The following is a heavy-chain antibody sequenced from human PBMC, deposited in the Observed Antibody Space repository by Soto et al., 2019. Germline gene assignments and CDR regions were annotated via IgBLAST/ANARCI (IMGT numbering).Heavy chain of an antibody. D-gene: IGHD3-10*01. J-gene: IGHJ5*01. Sequence: EVQLVESGGALVQPGGSLRLSCAASGFTISSNYMTWVRQAPGKGLEWVSIIYSDDSTYYVDSVKGRFTILNDSTKTTSDLQMRSPGVKARTVAYLAIGGPRSGEEGYYFGFWGHGSLVVVCS. V-gene: IGHV3-66*01. CDR2: IYSDDST. CDR3: AIGGPRSGEEGYYFGF. CDR1: GFTISSNY.